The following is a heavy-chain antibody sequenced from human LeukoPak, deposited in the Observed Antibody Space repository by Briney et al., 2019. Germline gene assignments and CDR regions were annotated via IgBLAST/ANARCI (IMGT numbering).Heavy chain of an antibody. CDR1: GFTFSSYA. CDR3: AKGLYGDYNFDY. J-gene: IGHJ4*02. CDR2: ISGSDGNT. D-gene: IGHD4-17*01. V-gene: IGHV3-23*01. Sequence: GGSLRLSCAASGFTFSSYAMSWVRQAPGKGLEWVSTISGSDGNTYYADSVKGRFAISRDNSKNTLYLQMNSLRAEDTAVYYCAKGLYGDYNFDYWGQGTLVTVSS.